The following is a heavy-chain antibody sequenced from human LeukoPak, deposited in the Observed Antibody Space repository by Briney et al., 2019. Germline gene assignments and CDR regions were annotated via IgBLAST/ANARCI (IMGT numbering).Heavy chain of an antibody. CDR1: GFTFSSYA. D-gene: IGHD6-13*01. CDR3: AKDRSLLLIAAAGYWFDP. V-gene: IGHV3-23*01. Sequence: PGGSLRLFCAASGFTFSSYAMSWVRQAPGKGLEWVSAINGSGGSTYYADSVKGRFTISRDNSKNTLYLQMNSLRAEDTAVYYCAKDRSLLLIAAAGYWFDPWGQGTLVTVSS. J-gene: IGHJ5*02. CDR2: INGSGGST.